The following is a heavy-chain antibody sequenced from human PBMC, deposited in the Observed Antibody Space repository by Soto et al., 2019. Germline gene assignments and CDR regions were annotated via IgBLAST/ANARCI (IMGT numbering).Heavy chain of an antibody. CDR2: IFYTGAT. V-gene: IGHV4-31*02. Sequence: QTLSLTCAVSGDSISSRSHYWDWVRRVRGKGLEFIGYIFYTGATYYNPSLRGRISMSVDTSKNQFSLTLRSVTAADTAIYYCAREGRHSGGMRESWFDPWGQGTQVTVSS. CDR1: GDSISSRSHY. CDR3: AREGRHSGGMRESWFDP. J-gene: IGHJ5*02. D-gene: IGHD3-10*01.